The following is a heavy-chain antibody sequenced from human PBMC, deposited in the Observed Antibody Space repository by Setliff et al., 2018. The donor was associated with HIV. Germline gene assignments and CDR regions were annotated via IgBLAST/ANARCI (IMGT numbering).Heavy chain of an antibody. Sequence: PSETLSLTCVVSYYSVNSDYHWGWIRQSPGRGLQWIGHIYRSGSTYYNPSLSGRVTMSIDTSKDQFSLKLISLTAADTAVYYCARIWLHKDADIPRFDPWGQGILVTVTS. CDR3: ARIWLHKDADIPRFDP. CDR2: IYRSGST. J-gene: IGHJ5*02. V-gene: IGHV4-38-2*01. CDR1: YYSVNSDYH. D-gene: IGHD6-19*01.